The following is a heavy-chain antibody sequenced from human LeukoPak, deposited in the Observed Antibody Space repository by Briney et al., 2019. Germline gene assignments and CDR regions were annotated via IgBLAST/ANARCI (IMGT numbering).Heavy chain of an antibody. J-gene: IGHJ4*02. CDR1: GGTFSSYA. Sequence: ASVKVSCKASGGTFSSYAISWVRQAPGQGLEWMGGIIPIFGTANYAQKFQGRVTITADEPTSAAYMELSSLRSEGTAVYYCARDLFYDILTGDWGQGTLVTVSS. V-gene: IGHV1-69*13. CDR2: IIPIFGTA. D-gene: IGHD3-9*01. CDR3: ARDLFYDILTGD.